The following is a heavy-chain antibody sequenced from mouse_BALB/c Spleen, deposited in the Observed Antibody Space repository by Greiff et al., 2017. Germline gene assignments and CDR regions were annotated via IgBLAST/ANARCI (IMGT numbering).Heavy chain of an antibody. Sequence: VQLQQSGPELVKPGASVKMSCKASGYTFTDYVISWVKQRTGQGLEWIGEIYPGSGSTYYNEKFKGKATLTADTSSSTAYMQLSSLTSEDSAVYFCARAYYYGSSYAMDYWGQGTSVTVSS. CDR1: GYTFTDYV. CDR2: IYPGSGST. CDR3: ARAYYYGSSYAMDY. V-gene: IGHV1-83*01. J-gene: IGHJ4*01. D-gene: IGHD1-1*01.